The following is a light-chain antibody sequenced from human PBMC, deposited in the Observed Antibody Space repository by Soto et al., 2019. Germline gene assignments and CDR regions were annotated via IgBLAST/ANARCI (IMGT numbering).Light chain of an antibody. CDR2: GAS. V-gene: IGKV3-20*01. Sequence: EIVLTQSPGALSLSPGERATLSCRASQSVSSSYLAWYQQKPGQAPRLLIYGASIRATGISDRFSGSGSGTDFTLTISRLEPEEFTVYYCQQYGSPPWTSGQGTNVEIK. J-gene: IGKJ1*01. CDR1: QSVSSSY. CDR3: QQYGSPPWT.